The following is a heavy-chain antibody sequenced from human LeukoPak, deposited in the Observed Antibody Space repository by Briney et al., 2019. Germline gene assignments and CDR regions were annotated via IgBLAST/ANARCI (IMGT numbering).Heavy chain of an antibody. CDR2: IFYSGST. Sequence: SETLSLTCTVSSGSISTSNYYWGWVRQPPGKALEWIGNIFYSGSTYYSPSLKSRVTISVDTSKNQFSLKLSSVTAADTAVYYCASGVDTASIDYWGQGTLVTVSS. J-gene: IGHJ4*02. CDR1: SGSISTSNYY. V-gene: IGHV4-39*07. D-gene: IGHD5-18*01. CDR3: ASGVDTASIDY.